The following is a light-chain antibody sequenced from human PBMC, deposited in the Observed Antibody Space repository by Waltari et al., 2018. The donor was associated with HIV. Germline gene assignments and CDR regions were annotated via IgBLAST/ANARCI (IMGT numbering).Light chain of an antibody. V-gene: IGLV2-8*01. CDR3: SSYAGSNNFV. CDR1: SSAVGGYKH. J-gene: IGLJ1*01. Sequence: QSALTQPHSASGSPGQSVTISCTGTSSAVGGYKHVSWYQQHPGKAPKLMIYEVTKLPSVFPDRFSGVKSGNPASLTVSGLQAKDEADYYFSSYAGSNNFVFGTGTKVTVL. CDR2: EVT.